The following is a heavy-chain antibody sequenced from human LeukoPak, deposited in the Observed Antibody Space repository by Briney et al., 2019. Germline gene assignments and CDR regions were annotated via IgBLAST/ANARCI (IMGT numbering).Heavy chain of an antibody. CDR1: GYTFTSYG. CDR3: AREAPLHAFDI. V-gene: IGHV1-18*01. Sequence: ASVKVSCKASGYTFTSYGISWVRQAPGQGLEWMAWISAYNGNTHYAQKFQDRITITTDTSTTTAYMEMTSLRSDDTAVYYCAREAPLHAFDIWGQGTMVTVSS. J-gene: IGHJ3*02. D-gene: IGHD5/OR15-5a*01. CDR2: ISAYNGNT.